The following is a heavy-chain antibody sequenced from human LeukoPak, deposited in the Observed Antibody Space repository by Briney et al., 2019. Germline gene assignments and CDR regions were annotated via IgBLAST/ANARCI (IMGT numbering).Heavy chain of an antibody. CDR1: GGSISSYY. D-gene: IGHD3-10*01. J-gene: IGHJ3*02. V-gene: IGHV4-4*07. CDR3: ARTLTLDVVRGVIITARTDAFDI. Sequence: SETLSLTCTVSGGSISSYYWSWIRQPPGKGLEWIGRIYTSGSTNYNPSLKSRVTMSVDTSKNQFSLKLSSVTAADTAVYYCARTLTLDVVRGVIITARTDAFDIWGQGTMVTVSS. CDR2: IYTSGST.